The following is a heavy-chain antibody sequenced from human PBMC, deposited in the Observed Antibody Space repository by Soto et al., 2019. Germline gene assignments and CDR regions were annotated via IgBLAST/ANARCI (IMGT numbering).Heavy chain of an antibody. CDR3: AIIRGSGYHGWFDP. Sequence: GGSLRLSCAASGFTFSSYGMHWVRQAPGKGLEWVAVISYDGSNKYYADSVKGRFTISRDNSKNTLYLQMNSLRAEDTAVYYCAIIRGSGYHGWFDPWGQGTLVTVSS. CDR1: GFTFSSYG. CDR2: ISYDGSNK. V-gene: IGHV3-30*03. J-gene: IGHJ5*02. D-gene: IGHD3-22*01.